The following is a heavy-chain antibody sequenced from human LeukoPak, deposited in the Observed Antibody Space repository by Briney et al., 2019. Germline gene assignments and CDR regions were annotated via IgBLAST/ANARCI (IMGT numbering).Heavy chain of an antibody. V-gene: IGHV1-2*02. J-gene: IGHJ5*02. D-gene: IGHD4-23*01. CDR3: ARDNSVEDTAWWFDP. CDR2: INPNTGGT. CDR1: GYTFTGYY. Sequence: ASVKVSCKASGYTFTGYYIHWVRQAPGQGLEWMGWINPNTGGTNYAQEFQGRVTMTRDTSISTAYMELSRLRSEDTAVYYCARDNSVEDTAWWFDPWGQGTLVTVSS.